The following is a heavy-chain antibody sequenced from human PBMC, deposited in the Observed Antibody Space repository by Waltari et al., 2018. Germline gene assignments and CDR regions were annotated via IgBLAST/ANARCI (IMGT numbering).Heavy chain of an antibody. J-gene: IGHJ6*03. Sequence: QVQLVQSGAEVKKPGSSVKVSCKASGGTFSSYAISWVRQAPGQGLEWMGGIIPIFGTANYAQKFQGRVTITADKSTSTAYMELSSLRSEDTAVYYCASGAPYGSGSTDLDYYYYYMDVWGKGTTVTVSS. CDR1: GGTFSSYA. V-gene: IGHV1-69*14. D-gene: IGHD3-10*01. CDR2: IIPIFGTA. CDR3: ASGAPYGSGSTDLDYYYYYMDV.